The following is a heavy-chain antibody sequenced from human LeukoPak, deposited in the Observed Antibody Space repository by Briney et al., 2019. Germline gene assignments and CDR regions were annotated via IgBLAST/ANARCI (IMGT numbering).Heavy chain of an antibody. CDR1: GAPINSYW. CDR3: ATHVLCDSNLYSYWFDS. V-gene: IGHV4-59*08. D-gene: IGHD5/OR15-5a*01. CDR2: IHHSEDT. J-gene: IGHJ5*01. Sequence: SETLSLTCSVSGAPINSYWWSWIPQPPGRGLVGIAYIHHSEDTNYNPSLKSRVTISLDTSKNQVSLMLTSVTAADTAIYFCATHVLCDSNLYSYWFDSWGQGTLVTVSS.